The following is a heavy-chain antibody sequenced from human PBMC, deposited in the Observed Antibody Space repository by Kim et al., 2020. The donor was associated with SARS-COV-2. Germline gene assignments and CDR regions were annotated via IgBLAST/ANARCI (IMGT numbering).Heavy chain of an antibody. CDR1: GFTFSSYA. Sequence: GGSLRLSCAASGFTFSSYAMHWVRQAPGKGLEWVAVISYDGSNKYYADSVKGRFTISRDNSKNTLYLQMNSLRAEDTAVYYCARDGYSSGWGYYVMDVWG. D-gene: IGHD6-19*01. CDR3: ARDGYSSGWGYYVMDV. V-gene: IGHV3-30*04. J-gene: IGHJ6*01. CDR2: ISYDGSNK.